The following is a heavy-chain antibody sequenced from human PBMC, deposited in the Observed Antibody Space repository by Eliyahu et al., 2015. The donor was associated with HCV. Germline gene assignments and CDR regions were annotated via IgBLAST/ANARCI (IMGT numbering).Heavy chain of an antibody. Sequence: NWVRQAPGKGLEWVAHIKSKTHGGTADYSTPVKGRFTISRDDSQNTLFLQLNSLKTEDTAVYYCIPNPGQWLGYWGQGTLVTVSS. V-gene: IGHV3-15*01. J-gene: IGHJ4*02. CDR3: IPNPGQWLGY. D-gene: IGHD6-19*01. CDR2: IKSKTHGGTA.